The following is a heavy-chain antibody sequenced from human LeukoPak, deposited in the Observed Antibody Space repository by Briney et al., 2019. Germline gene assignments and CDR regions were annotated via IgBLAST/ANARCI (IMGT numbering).Heavy chain of an antibody. D-gene: IGHD3-10*01. V-gene: IGHV3-30*02. CDR3: AKDWSMFRTLYYFDY. Sequence: PGGSLRLSCAASGFTFNTYGMHWVRQTPGEGLEWVAFIRSDESDTYYADSVKGRFTISRDNIKNTVDLLIHSLRPEDTAMYYCAKDWSMFRTLYYFDYWGQGTLVTVSS. J-gene: IGHJ4*02. CDR1: GFTFNTYG. CDR2: IRSDESDT.